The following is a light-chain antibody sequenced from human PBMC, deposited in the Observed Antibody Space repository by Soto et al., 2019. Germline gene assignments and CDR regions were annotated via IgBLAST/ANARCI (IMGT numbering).Light chain of an antibody. J-gene: IGKJ1*01. Sequence: EIVMTQSPATLSVSPGERVTLTCRASQSISNNLAWYQQKPGQAPRLLIYDASTRPTGMPARFSGSGSGADFTLTISSLQSGDFAVYYCQHYDKWLRTFGQGTKVEI. V-gene: IGKV3-15*01. CDR1: QSISNN. CDR2: DAS. CDR3: QHYDKWLRT.